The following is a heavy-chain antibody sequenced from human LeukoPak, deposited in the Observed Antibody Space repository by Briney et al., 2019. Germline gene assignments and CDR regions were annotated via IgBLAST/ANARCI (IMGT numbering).Heavy chain of an antibody. CDR3: ARPRGLGSGWPIDY. J-gene: IGHJ4*02. CDR2: INAGNGNT. V-gene: IGHV1-3*01. D-gene: IGHD6-19*01. CDR1: GYTFTIYA. Sequence: GASVKVSCKASGYTFTIYAMHWVRQAPGQRLEWMGWINAGNGNTKYSQKFQGRVTITRDTSASTAYMELSSLRSEDTAVYYCARPRGLGSGWPIDYWGQGTLVTVSS.